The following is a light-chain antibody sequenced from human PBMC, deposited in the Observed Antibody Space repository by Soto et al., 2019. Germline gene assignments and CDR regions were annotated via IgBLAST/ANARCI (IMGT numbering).Light chain of an antibody. Sequence: DIQMTQSPSTLSASVGDTVTVTCRASQSVSGWLAWYQQKPGEAPKLLIYDASALPRGVPSRFNDRGSGTKFTPTIASLQPDDFATYYCQQYETFSATFSPGTKVKI. V-gene: IGKV1-5*01. CDR1: QSVSGW. J-gene: IGKJ1*01. CDR2: DAS. CDR3: QQYETFSAT.